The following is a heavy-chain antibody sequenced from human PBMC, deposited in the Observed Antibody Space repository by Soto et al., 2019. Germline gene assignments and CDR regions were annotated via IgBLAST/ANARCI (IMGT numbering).Heavy chain of an antibody. CDR1: GGSISSYY. V-gene: IGHV4-59*01. CDR3: ARYDYVWGRGGMDV. Sequence: QVQLQESGPGLVKPSETLSLTCTVSGGSISSYYWSWIRQPPGKGLEWIGYIYYSGSNNYNPSLKSRVTNSVDTSKNQFSLKLSSVTAADTAVYYCARYDYVWGRGGMDVWGQGTKVTVSS. CDR2: IYYSGSN. D-gene: IGHD3-16*01. J-gene: IGHJ6*02.